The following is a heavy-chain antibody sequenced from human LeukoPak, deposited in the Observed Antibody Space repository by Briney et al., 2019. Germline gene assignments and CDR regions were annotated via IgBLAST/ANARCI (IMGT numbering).Heavy chain of an antibody. CDR3: ARYIVSYPHDAFDI. V-gene: IGHV4-59*01. D-gene: IGHD1-26*01. CDR2: IYYSGST. CDR1: GGSISSYY. Sequence: SETLSLTCTVSGGSISSYYWSWIRQPPRKGLESIGYIYYSGSTSYNPSLKSRVTISVDTSKKQFSLKLSSVTAADTAFYYCARYIVSYPHDAFDIWGQGTMVTVSS. J-gene: IGHJ3*02.